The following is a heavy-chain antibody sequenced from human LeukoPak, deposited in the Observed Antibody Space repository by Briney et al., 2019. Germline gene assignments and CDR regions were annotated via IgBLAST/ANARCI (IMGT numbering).Heavy chain of an antibody. V-gene: IGHV4-59*01. CDR2: IYSGST. Sequence: SETLSLTCSVSGGSNSNNYWSWIRQPPGKGLEWIGNIYSGSTNYNPSLKSRVTISVDTSKSQFSLKLSSVTAADTAVYYCAREGGSGTYYNSWGQGTLVTVSS. CDR3: AREGGSGTYYNS. D-gene: IGHD3-10*01. CDR1: GGSNSNNY. J-gene: IGHJ4*02.